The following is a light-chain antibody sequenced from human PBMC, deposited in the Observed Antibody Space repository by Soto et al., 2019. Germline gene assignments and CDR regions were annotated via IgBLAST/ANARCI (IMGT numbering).Light chain of an antibody. CDR2: GAS. CDR1: QSVSSSY. J-gene: IGKJ2*01. CDR3: QQYGSSPVYT. V-gene: IGKV3-20*01. Sequence: EIVLTQSPGTLSLSTGERATLSCRASQSVSSSYFAWYQQKPGQAPRLLIYGASSRATGIPDRFSGSGYGTAFTFRISSREVEDGVVYYCQQYGSSPVYTFGQGTKLEL.